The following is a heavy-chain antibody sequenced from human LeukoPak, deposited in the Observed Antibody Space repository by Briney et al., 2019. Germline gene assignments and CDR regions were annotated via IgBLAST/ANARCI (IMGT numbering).Heavy chain of an antibody. CDR1: GGSISNDKW. D-gene: IGHD6-13*01. V-gene: IGHV4-4*02. Sequence: PSGTLSLTCAVSGGSISNDKWWSWVRQSPVKGLEWIGEMYHSGSTNYNPSLKSRVTISADKSNNQFSLKLISVTAADTAMYYCATGTSWYYYYWGQGTLVTVSS. CDR3: ATGTSWYYYY. J-gene: IGHJ4*02. CDR2: MYHSGST.